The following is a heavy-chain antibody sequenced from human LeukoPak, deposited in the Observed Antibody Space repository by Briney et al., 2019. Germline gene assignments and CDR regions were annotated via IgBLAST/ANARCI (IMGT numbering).Heavy chain of an antibody. CDR3: AREKGYYYGPRALDI. V-gene: IGHV4-31*03. CDR1: GGSISSGNYY. D-gene: IGHD3-10*01. CDR2: FYYSGNT. Sequence: SETLSLTCTVSGGSISSGNYYWSWIRQHPGKGLEWSGYFYYSGNTYYNPSLKSRVTISVDTSKNQFSLKLSSVTAADTAVYYCAREKGYYYGPRALDIWGQGTMVTVSS. J-gene: IGHJ3*02.